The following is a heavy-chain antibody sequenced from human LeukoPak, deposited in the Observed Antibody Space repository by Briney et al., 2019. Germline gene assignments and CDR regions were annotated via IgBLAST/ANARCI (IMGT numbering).Heavy chain of an antibody. Sequence: ASVNVSCKASGYTFTSYYMHWVRQAPGQGLEWMGVINPSGGSTSYAQKFQGRVTMTEYTSTDTAYMELNSLRSDDTAVYYCATDPGEIVPAAKGPRGDYCYGMDVWGQGTTVTVSS. CDR2: INPSGGST. D-gene: IGHD2-2*01. J-gene: IGHJ6*02. CDR1: GYTFTSYY. V-gene: IGHV1-46*01. CDR3: ATDPGEIVPAAKGPRGDYCYGMDV.